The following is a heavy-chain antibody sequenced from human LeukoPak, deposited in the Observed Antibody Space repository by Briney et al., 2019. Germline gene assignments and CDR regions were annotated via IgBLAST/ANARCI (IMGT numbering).Heavy chain of an antibody. J-gene: IGHJ2*01. D-gene: IGHD6-25*01. Sequence: ASVKVSCKASGGTFSSYAISWVRQAPGQGLEWMGGIIPIFGTASYAQKFQGRVTITADESTSTAYMELSSLRSEDTAVYYCAREYEGDSSGYWYFDLWGRGTLVTVSS. CDR2: IIPIFGTA. CDR3: AREYEGDSSGYWYFDL. V-gene: IGHV1-69*13. CDR1: GGTFSSYA.